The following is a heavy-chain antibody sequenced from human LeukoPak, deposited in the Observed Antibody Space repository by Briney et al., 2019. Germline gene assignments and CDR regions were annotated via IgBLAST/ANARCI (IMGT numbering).Heavy chain of an antibody. J-gene: IGHJ6*04. CDR2: ISRNGVAT. Sequence: GGSLRLSCAAPGLTFADYTMHWVRQALGKGLEWVSLISRNGVATKYADSVKGRFTISRDNAKNSLYLQMNSLRAEDTAVYYCAELGITMIGGVWGKGTTVTISS. D-gene: IGHD3-10*02. V-gene: IGHV3-43*01. CDR3: AELGITMIGGV. CDR1: GLTFADYT.